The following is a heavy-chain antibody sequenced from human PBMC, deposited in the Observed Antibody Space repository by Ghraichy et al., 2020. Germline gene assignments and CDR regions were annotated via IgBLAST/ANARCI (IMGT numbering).Heavy chain of an antibody. J-gene: IGHJ4*02. D-gene: IGHD3-10*01. Sequence: LSLTCAASGFTFSSYGMHWVRQAPGKGLEWVAFIRYDGSNKYYADSVKGRFTISRDNSKNTLYLQMNSLRAEDTAVYYCVVTYYYGSGSPTPDYWGQGTLVTVSS. CDR3: VVTYYYGSGSPTPDY. V-gene: IGHV3-30*02. CDR1: GFTFSSYG. CDR2: IRYDGSNK.